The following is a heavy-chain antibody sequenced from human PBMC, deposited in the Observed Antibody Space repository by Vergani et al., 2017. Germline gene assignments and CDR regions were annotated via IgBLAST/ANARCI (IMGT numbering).Heavy chain of an antibody. CDR2: ISYDGSNK. J-gene: IGHJ4*02. V-gene: IGHV3-30*01. CDR3: ARDTYFLSVTTVDY. CDR1: GFTFSSYA. D-gene: IGHD4-11*01. Sequence: VQLLESGGGLVQPGGSLRLSCAASGFTFSSYAMHWVRQAPGKGLEWVAVISYDGSNKYYADSVKGRFTISRDNSKNTLYLQMNSLRAEDTAVYYCARDTYFLSVTTVDYWGQGTLVTVSS.